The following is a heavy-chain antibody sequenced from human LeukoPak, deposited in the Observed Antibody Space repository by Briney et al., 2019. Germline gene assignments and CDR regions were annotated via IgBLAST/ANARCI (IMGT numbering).Heavy chain of an antibody. CDR3: ARDSGLGPTWHPFDH. J-gene: IGHJ4*02. D-gene: IGHD1-26*01. CDR2: INPKSGGT. Sequence: GASVKVSCKASGYNXTDYYIHWVRQAPGQGLEWMGWINPKSGGTNYAQKFRGRVTMTRDTSISTAYMELSGLRSDDTAVHYCARDSGLGPTWHPFDHWGQGTPVTVSS. V-gene: IGHV1-2*02. CDR1: GYNXTDYY.